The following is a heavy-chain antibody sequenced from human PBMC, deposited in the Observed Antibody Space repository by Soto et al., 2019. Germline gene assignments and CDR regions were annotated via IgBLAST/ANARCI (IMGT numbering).Heavy chain of an antibody. J-gene: IGHJ4*02. CDR3: VISTYFSDSSGYTPGLDY. CDR2: SRDKPQGYST. V-gene: IGHV3-72*01. D-gene: IGHD3-22*01. Sequence: LARAACGFRVNISYIGGFFQTPGKGLEWVGRSRDKPQGYSTAYAASVKGRFTTSRDESKNSAYLQMNSLKTEDTAVYYCVISTYFSDSSGYTPGLDYWGQGTLVTVSS. CDR1: GFRVNISY.